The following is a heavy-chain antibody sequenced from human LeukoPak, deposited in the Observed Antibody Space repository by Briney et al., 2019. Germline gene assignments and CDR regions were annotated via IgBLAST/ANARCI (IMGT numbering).Heavy chain of an antibody. CDR1: GFTFSSYS. J-gene: IGHJ4*02. V-gene: IGHV3-48*04. CDR2: ISSSSSNI. Sequence: PGGSLRPSCAASGFTFSSYSMNWVRQAPGKGLEWVSYISSSSSNINYADSVKGRFTISRDNAKNSLYLQMNSLRAEDTAVYYCARVLVYCSGGSCYGDYWGQGTLVTVSS. D-gene: IGHD2-15*01. CDR3: ARVLVYCSGGSCYGDY.